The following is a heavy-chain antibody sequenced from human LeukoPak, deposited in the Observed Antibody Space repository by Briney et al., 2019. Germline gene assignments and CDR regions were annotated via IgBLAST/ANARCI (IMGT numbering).Heavy chain of an antibody. V-gene: IGHV3-48*01. Sequence: GGSLRLSCAASGFTFSSYSMNWVRQAPGKGLEWVSYISSASNTIYYADSVKGRFTISRDNAKNSLYLQMNSLRAEDTAMYYCARGGWFGDYNWFDPWGQGTLVTVSS. CDR1: GFTFSSYS. CDR3: ARGGWFGDYNWFDP. J-gene: IGHJ5*02. CDR2: ISSASNTI. D-gene: IGHD3-10*01.